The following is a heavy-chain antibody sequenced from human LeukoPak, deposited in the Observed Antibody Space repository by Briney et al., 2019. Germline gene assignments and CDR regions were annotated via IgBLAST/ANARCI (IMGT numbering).Heavy chain of an antibody. J-gene: IGHJ4*02. CDR1: RYSFTSYW. CDR2: IYPGDSDT. D-gene: IGHD6-19*01. CDR3: ASSILSYSSGWNSFDY. V-gene: IGHV5-51*01. Sequence: GESLKISCKGSRYSFTSYWIGWVRQMPGKGLEWMGIIYPGDSDTRYSPSFQGQVTISADKSISTAYLQWSSLKASDTAMYYCASSILSYSSGWNSFDYWGQGTLVTVSS.